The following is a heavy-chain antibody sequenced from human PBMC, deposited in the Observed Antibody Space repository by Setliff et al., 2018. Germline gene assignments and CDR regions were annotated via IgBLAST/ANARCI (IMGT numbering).Heavy chain of an antibody. D-gene: IGHD1-1*01. V-gene: IGHV1-58*01. J-gene: IGHJ3*02. CDR2: IVVASGNT. Sequence: GASVKVSCKASGFTFTSSAVQWVRQARGQRLEWIGWIVVASGNTNYAQKFQERVTIATDMSTSTAYMGLSSLRSEDTAVYYCAADPALIWNDAGPSDVFDIWGQGTMVTVSS. CDR3: AADPALIWNDAGPSDVFDI. CDR1: GFTFTSSA.